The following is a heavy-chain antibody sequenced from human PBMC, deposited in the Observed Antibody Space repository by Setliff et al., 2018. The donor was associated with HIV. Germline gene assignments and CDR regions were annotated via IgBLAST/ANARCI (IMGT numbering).Heavy chain of an antibody. Sequence: SETLSLTCTVSGGSISSGDYYWTWIRQPPGKGLEWIGYTHYSGITYYNPSLKSRPTISLDTSKNQFSLKLSSVTAADTAVYYCAREDYYYYGMDVWGQGTKVTVSS. CDR2: THYSGIT. CDR3: AREDYYYYGMDV. J-gene: IGHJ6*02. CDR1: GGSISSGDYY. V-gene: IGHV4-30-4*08.